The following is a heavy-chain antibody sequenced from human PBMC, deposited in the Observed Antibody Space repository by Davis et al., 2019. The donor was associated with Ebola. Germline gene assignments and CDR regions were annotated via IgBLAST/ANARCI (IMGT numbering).Heavy chain of an antibody. J-gene: IGHJ4*02. Sequence: GGSLRLSCAASGFIFSSYSMNWVRQAPGKGLECVSYISSSGSTIYYADSVKGRFTISRDNAKNSLYLQMNSLRAEDTAVYYCAGGIAAAVDFDYWGQGTLVTVSS. D-gene: IGHD6-13*01. V-gene: IGHV3-48*04. CDR2: ISSSGSTI. CDR1: GFIFSSYS. CDR3: AGGIAAAVDFDY.